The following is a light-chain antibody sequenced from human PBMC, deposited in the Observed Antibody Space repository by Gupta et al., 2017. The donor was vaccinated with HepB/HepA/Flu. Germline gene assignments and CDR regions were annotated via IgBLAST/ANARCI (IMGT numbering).Light chain of an antibody. V-gene: IGLV2-14*01. CDR2: DGT. Sequence: QSALTQPASVSGSPGQSITISCPGTSSDVGGYNYVSWYQQYPGKAHKLMIYDGTARPSGVSNRFSGSKSGNTASLTISGLQAEDEADYYCSSYTNYKSWVFGGGTKLTVL. CDR3: SSYTNYKSWV. CDR1: SSDVGGYNY. J-gene: IGLJ3*02.